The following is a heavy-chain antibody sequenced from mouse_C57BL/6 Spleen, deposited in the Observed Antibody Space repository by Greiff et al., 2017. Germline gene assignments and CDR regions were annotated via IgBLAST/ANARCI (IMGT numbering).Heavy chain of an antibody. CDR2: INPNNGGT. CDR3: ARGPMDY. Sequence: VQLQQSGPELVKPGASVKISCKASGYTFTDYYMNWVKQSHGKSLEWIGDINPNNGGTSYNQKFKGKATLTVDKSSSTAYMELRSLTSEDSAVYYCARGPMDYWGQGTSVTVSS. CDR1: GYTFTDYY. J-gene: IGHJ4*01. V-gene: IGHV1-26*01.